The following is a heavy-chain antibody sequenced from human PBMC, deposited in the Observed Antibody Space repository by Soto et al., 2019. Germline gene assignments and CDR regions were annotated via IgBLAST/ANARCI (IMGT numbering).Heavy chain of an antibody. CDR3: TTAVVVVAATRDYYYMDV. V-gene: IGHV3-15*01. D-gene: IGHD2-15*01. CDR1: GFTFSNAW. Sequence: GGSLRLSCAASGFTFSNAWMSWVRQAPGKGLEWVGRIKSKTDGGTTDYAAPVKGRFTISRDDSKNTLYLQMNSLKTEDTAVYYCTTAVVVVAATRDYYYMDVWGKGTTVTVSS. CDR2: IKSKTDGGTT. J-gene: IGHJ6*03.